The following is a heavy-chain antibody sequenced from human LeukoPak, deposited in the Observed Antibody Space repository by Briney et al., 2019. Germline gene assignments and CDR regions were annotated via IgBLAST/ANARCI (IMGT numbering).Heavy chain of an antibody. CDR1: GGSISSDNDY. Sequence: SEPLSPTCTVSGGSISSDNDYWRWIPRPPGKGLERFVHIYSSASTYHSQSLKSRTRISVDTTKHHFSLNLSIATAADMAIFYCARANRDAYNSPGKFDHWGQGALVTVSS. D-gene: IGHD5-24*01. CDR3: ARANRDAYNSPGKFDH. J-gene: IGHJ4*02. CDR2: IYSSAST. V-gene: IGHV4-30-4*01.